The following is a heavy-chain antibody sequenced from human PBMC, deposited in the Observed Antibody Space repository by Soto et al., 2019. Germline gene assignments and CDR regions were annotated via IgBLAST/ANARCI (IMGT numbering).Heavy chain of an antibody. J-gene: IGHJ4*02. V-gene: IGHV4-59*01. CDR3: ASIAVAGRRFDD. Sequence: SETLSLTCTVSGGSISSYYWSWIRQPPGKGLEWIGYIYYSGSTNYNPSLKSRVTISVDTSKNQFSLKLSSVTAADTAVYYCASIAVAGRRFDDWGQGTLVTVSS. CDR2: IYYSGST. D-gene: IGHD6-19*01. CDR1: GGSISSYY.